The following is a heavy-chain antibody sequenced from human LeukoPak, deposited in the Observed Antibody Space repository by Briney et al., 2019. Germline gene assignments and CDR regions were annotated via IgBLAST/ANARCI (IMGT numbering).Heavy chain of an antibody. CDR1: GFTFSNFA. J-gene: IGHJ4*02. CDR3: AKVGYQLLYYFDS. Sequence: GGSPRLSCAASGFTFSNFAMSWVRQAPGKGLEWVSGISAGGGTTNYADSVKGRFTISRDNSKKTLFLQMNSLKAGDTAIYYCAKVGYQLLYYFDSWGQGSLVTVSS. CDR2: ISAGGGTT. V-gene: IGHV3-23*01. D-gene: IGHD2-2*01.